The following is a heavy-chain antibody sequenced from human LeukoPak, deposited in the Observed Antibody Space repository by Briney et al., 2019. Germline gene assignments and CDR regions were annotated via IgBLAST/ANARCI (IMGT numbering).Heavy chain of an antibody. D-gene: IGHD3-3*01. V-gene: IGHV3-7*01. J-gene: IGHJ6*04. CDR2: IKQDGSEK. Sequence: GGSLRLSCAASGFTFSSYWMSWVRQAPGKGLEWVANIKQDGSEKYYVDSVKGRFTIFRDNAKNSLYLQMNSLRAEDTAVYYCARDSNDFWSGYPLDVWGKGPPVTVSS. CDR1: GFTFSSYW. CDR3: ARDSNDFWSGYPLDV.